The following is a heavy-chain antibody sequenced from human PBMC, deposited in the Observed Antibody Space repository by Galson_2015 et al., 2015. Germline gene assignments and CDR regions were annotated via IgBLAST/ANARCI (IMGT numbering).Heavy chain of an antibody. D-gene: IGHD4-17*01. Sequence: TLSLTCTVSGGSMTSYYWSWIRQPPGKGLEWIGYVYYSGSTNYNPALKRRVTISVDTSKNQISLRLTSVTAADTAVYYCARGPTRDYGDYDWFDPWGQGTLVIVSS. CDR1: GGSMTSYY. CDR2: VYYSGST. J-gene: IGHJ5*02. CDR3: ARGPTRDYGDYDWFDP. V-gene: IGHV4-59*13.